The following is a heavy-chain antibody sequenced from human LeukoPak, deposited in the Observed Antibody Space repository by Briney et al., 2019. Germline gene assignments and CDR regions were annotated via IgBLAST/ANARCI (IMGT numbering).Heavy chain of an antibody. J-gene: IGHJ6*02. CDR2: IYSGGST. Sequence: GGSLRLSCAASGFTVSSNYMSWVRQAPGKGLEWVSVIYSGGSTYYADSVKGRFTISRDNSKNTLYLQMNSLRAEDTAVYYCARELAVAGPFYGMDVWGQGTTVTVSS. CDR3: ARELAVAGPFYGMDV. D-gene: IGHD6-19*01. CDR1: GFTVSSNY. V-gene: IGHV3-53*01.